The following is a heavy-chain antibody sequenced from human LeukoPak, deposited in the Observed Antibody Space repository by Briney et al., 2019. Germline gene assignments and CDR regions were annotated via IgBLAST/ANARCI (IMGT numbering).Heavy chain of an antibody. Sequence: SETLSLTCTVSGGSISSYYWSWIRQPPGKGLEWIGYIYYSGSTNYNPSLKSRVTISVDTSKNQFSLKLSSVTAADTAVYYCARESLSGDFWSGYKNKYYYYYYMDVWGKGTTVTVSS. V-gene: IGHV4-59*01. J-gene: IGHJ6*03. D-gene: IGHD3-3*01. CDR3: ARESLSGDFWSGYKNKYYYYYYMDV. CDR1: GGSISSYY. CDR2: IYYSGST.